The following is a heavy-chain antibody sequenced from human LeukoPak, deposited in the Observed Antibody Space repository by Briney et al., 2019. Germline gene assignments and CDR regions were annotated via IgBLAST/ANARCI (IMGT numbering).Heavy chain of an antibody. CDR2: INPNSGGT. CDR1: GYTFTGYY. Sequence: ASVKVSCKASGYTFTGYYMHWVRQAPGQGLEWMGWINPNSGGTNYAQKFQGRVTMTRDTSISTAYMELSRLRSDDTAVYYCARTPHISGWYEHDYWGQGTLVTVSS. CDR3: ARTPHISGWYEHDY. J-gene: IGHJ4*02. D-gene: IGHD6-19*01. V-gene: IGHV1-2*02.